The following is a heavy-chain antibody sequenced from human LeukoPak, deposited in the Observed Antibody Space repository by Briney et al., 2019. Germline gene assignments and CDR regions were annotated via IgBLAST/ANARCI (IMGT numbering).Heavy chain of an antibody. V-gene: IGHV1-46*01. CDR3: ATHIVVVPAAISRVPFDY. Sequence: GASVKVSCKASGYTFTSYYMHWVRQAPGQGLEWMGIINPGGGTTSYAQKFQGRVTMTEDTSTDTAYMELSSLRSEDTAVYYCATHIVVVPAAISRVPFDYWGQGTLVTVSS. D-gene: IGHD2-2*01. CDR1: GYTFTSYY. CDR2: INPGGGTT. J-gene: IGHJ4*02.